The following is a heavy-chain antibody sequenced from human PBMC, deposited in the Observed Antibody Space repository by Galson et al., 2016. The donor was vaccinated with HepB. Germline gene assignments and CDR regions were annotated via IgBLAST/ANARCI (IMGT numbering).Heavy chain of an antibody. J-gene: IGHJ6*02. CDR1: GFTFSSYA. V-gene: IGHV3-30-3*01. CDR3: ARTPSRGGMDV. Sequence: SLRLSCAASGFTFSSYAMHWVRQAPGKGLEWVAVISYDGSNKYYADSVKGRFTISRDNSKNTLYLQMNSLRAEDTAVYYCARTPSRGGMDVWGQGTTVTVSS. CDR2: ISYDGSNK. D-gene: IGHD3-10*01.